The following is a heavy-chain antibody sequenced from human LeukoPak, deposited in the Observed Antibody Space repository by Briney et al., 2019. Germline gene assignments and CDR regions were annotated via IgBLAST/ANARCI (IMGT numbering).Heavy chain of an antibody. Sequence: PSETLSLTCTVSGGSISSYYWSWIRQPPGKGLEWIGYIYTSGSTNYNPSLKSRVTISVDTSKNQFSLKLSSVTAADTAVYYCARRGYYYGSGSYYNENWFDPWGQGTLVTVSS. CDR2: IYTSGST. CDR3: ARRGYYYGSGSYYNENWFDP. J-gene: IGHJ5*02. CDR1: GGSISSYY. D-gene: IGHD3-10*01. V-gene: IGHV4-4*09.